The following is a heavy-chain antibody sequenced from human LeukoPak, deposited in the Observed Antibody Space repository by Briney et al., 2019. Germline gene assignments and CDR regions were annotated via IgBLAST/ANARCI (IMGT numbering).Heavy chain of an antibody. CDR1: GGAISSSNYY. V-gene: IGHV4-39*07. Sequence: SETLSLTCTVSGGAISSSNYYWGWIRQPPGKGLEWIGSFYYSGSTYYNPSLKSRVTISVDTSKNQSSLRLSSVTAADTAVYYCARGDYGDYDWFDPWGQGTLVTVSS. J-gene: IGHJ5*02. CDR3: ARGDYGDYDWFDP. D-gene: IGHD4-17*01. CDR2: FYYSGST.